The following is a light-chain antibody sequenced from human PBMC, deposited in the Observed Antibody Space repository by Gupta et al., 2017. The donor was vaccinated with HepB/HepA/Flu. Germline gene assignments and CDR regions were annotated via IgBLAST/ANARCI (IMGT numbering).Light chain of an antibody. J-gene: IGLJ2*01. CDR2: QDS. V-gene: IGLV3-1*01. CDR3: QAWDSSTGV. CDR1: KLGDKY. Sequence: SYELTQPPSVSVSPGPTASIPCSGDKLGDKYACWYQQKPGQSPVLVIYQDSKRPSGIPERFSGSNSGNTATLTISGTQAMDEADYYCQAWDSSTGVFGGGTKLTVL.